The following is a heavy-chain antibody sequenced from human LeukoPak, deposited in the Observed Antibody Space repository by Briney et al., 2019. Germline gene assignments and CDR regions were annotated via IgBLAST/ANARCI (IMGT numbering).Heavy chain of an antibody. V-gene: IGHV1-2*07. CDR1: GYTFTDYN. CDR2: IDPNRGGT. D-gene: IGHD2-15*01. CDR3: ARDWDQLVPSKGGPPRYFYFMDV. J-gene: IGHJ6*03. Sequence: ASVRVSCKTSGYTFTDYNMHWVRQAPGQGPEWMGWIDPNRGGTNYAHRFQDRVTITRDTSISTVYMELNNLRSDDTAVYYCARDWDQLVPSKGGPPRYFYFMDVWGKGTSVIVSS.